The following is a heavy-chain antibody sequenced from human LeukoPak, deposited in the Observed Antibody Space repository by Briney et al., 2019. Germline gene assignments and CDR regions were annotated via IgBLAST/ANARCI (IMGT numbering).Heavy chain of an antibody. Sequence: SETLSLTCTVSGGSISSYYWSWIRQPPGKGLEWIGYIYYSGSTTYNPSLKSRVTISVDTSKNQFSLKLNSVTAADTAVYHCARRGSSNYFDYWGQGTLVTVSS. CDR3: ARRGSSNYFDY. J-gene: IGHJ4*02. D-gene: IGHD4-11*01. CDR2: IYYSGST. V-gene: IGHV4-59*01. CDR1: GGSISSYY.